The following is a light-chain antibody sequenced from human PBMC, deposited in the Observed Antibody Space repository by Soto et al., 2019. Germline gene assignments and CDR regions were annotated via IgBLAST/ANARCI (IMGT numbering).Light chain of an antibody. CDR1: SSDVGGYNY. Sequence: QSALTQPASVSGSPGQSITISCTGTSSDVGGYNYVSWYQQHPGKAPKLMIYDVSTRPSGVPDRFSGSKSGNTASLTISGLQAEDEADYYCSSYAGSNSVVFGGGTKVTVL. CDR3: SSYAGSNSVV. CDR2: DVS. J-gene: IGLJ2*01. V-gene: IGLV2-11*01.